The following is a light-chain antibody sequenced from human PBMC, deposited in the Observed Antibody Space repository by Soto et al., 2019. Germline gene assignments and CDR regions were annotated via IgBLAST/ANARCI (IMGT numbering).Light chain of an antibody. Sequence: EVMLTQSPATLSLSPGEGATLSCRASQSVSNYLAWYQQRPGQAPRLLIYDTSNRATGIPARFSGSGSGTDFTLTISSLEPEDFAVYYCQQRADWPLSFGGGTRVESK. J-gene: IGKJ4*01. CDR1: QSVSNY. V-gene: IGKV3-11*01. CDR3: QQRADWPLS. CDR2: DTS.